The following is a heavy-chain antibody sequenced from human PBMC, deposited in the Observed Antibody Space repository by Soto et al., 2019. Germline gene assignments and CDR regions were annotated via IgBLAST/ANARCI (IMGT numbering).Heavy chain of an antibody. CDR2: IYYSGST. D-gene: IGHD4-17*01. J-gene: IGHJ4*02. V-gene: IGHV4-39*01. CDR3: ASVRNDYPIFDY. Sequence: PSETLSLTCTVSGGSISSSSYYWGWIRQPPGKGLEWIGSIYYSGSTYYNPSLKSRVTISVDTSKNQFSLKLSSVTAADTAVYYCASVRNDYPIFDYWGQGTLVTVSS. CDR1: GGSISSSSYY.